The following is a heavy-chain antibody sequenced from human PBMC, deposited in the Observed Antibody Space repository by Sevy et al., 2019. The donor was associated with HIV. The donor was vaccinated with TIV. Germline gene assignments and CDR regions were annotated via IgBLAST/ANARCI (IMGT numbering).Heavy chain of an antibody. CDR3: ARDPPYGSGSYYLDY. D-gene: IGHD3-10*01. J-gene: IGHJ4*02. CDR2: IWYDGSNK. Sequence: VGSLRLSCAASGFTFSSYGMHWVRQAPGKGLEWVAVIWYDGSNKYYADSVKGRFTISRDNSKNTLYLQMNSLRAEDTAVYYCARDPPYGSGSYYLDYWGQGTLVTVSS. V-gene: IGHV3-33*01. CDR1: GFTFSSYG.